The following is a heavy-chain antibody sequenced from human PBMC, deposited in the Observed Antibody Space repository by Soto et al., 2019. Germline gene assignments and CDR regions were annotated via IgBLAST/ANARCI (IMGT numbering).Heavy chain of an antibody. CDR1: GYTFPGYY. CDR3: ARHRGITMPGDY. D-gene: IGHD3-10*01. CDR2: INPNSGGT. J-gene: IGHJ4*01. Sequence: ASMKGSCKVSGYTFPGYYMHWVRQAPAQGLEWMGWINPNSGGTNYAQKFQGRVTMSWDTSISTAYMVLSRLRFDDTAVYYRARHRGITMPGDYGTPGALVTVSS. V-gene: IGHV1-2*02.